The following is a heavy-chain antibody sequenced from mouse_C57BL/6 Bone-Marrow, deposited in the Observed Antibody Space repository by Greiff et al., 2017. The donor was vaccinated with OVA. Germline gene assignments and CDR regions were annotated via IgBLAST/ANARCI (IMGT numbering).Heavy chain of an antibody. J-gene: IGHJ4*01. Sequence: QVQLQQSGAELVRPGASVKLSCKASGYTFTDYYINWVKQRPGQGLEWIARIYPGSGNTYYNEKFKGKATLTAEKSSSTAYMQLSSLTSEDSAVYFCARREWSGAMDYWGQGTSVTVSS. CDR2: IYPGSGNT. CDR1: GYTFTDYY. CDR3: ARREWSGAMDY. D-gene: IGHD1-1*02. V-gene: IGHV1-76*01.